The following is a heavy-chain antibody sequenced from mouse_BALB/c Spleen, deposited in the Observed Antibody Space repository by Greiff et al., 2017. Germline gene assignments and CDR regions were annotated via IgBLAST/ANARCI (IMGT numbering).Heavy chain of an antibody. CDR1: GFTFSSYG. Sequence: EVNLVESGGGLVQPGGSLKLSCAASGFTFSSYGMSWVRQTPDKRLELVATINSNGGSTYYPDSVKGRFTISRDNAKNTLYLQMSSLKSEDTAMYYCARDDTTAAWFEYGGQGTVVTVAA. D-gene: IGHD1-2*01. CDR3: ARDDTTAAWFEY. V-gene: IGHV5-6-3*01. CDR2: INSNGGST. J-gene: IGHJ3*01.